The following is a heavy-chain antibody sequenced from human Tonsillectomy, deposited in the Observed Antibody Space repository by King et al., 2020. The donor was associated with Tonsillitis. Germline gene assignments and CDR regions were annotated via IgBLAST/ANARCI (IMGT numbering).Heavy chain of an antibody. V-gene: IGHV3-23*04. CDR2: ISVSGVST. Sequence: VQLVESGGGLVQPGGSLRLSWADSGFTFSSYAMSWVRQAPGEGLGWVAAISVSGVSTYSADSVGGRFTISRDNSKNTLYLQMNSLRSEETAVYYCAKGFYSGYDTFDYWGQGTLVTVSS. J-gene: IGHJ4*02. CDR3: AKGFYSGYDTFDY. CDR1: GFTFSSYA. D-gene: IGHD5-12*01.